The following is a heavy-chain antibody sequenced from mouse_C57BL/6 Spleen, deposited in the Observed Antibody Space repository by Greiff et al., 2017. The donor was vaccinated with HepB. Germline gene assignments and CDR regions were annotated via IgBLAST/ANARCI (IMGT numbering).Heavy chain of an antibody. CDR1: GFNIKDDY. Sequence: EVQLQQSGAELVRPGASVKLSCTASGFNIKDDYMHWVKQRPEQGLEWIGWIDPENGDTEYASKFQGKATITADTSSNTAYLQLSSLTSEDTAVYYCTTTFEDYGNYVWYFDVWGTGTTVTVSS. D-gene: IGHD2-1*01. J-gene: IGHJ1*03. CDR3: TTTFEDYGNYVWYFDV. CDR2: IDPENGDT. V-gene: IGHV14-4*01.